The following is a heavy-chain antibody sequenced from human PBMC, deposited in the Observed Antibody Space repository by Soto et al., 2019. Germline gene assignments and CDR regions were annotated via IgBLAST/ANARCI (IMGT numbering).Heavy chain of an antibody. CDR3: ASWSLLSMVRGQ. J-gene: IGHJ4*02. D-gene: IGHD3-10*01. CDR2: ISYDGSNK. Sequence: QVQLVESGGGVVQPGRSLRLSCAASGFTFSSYGMHWVRQAPGKGLEWVAVISYDGSNKYYADSVKGRFTISRDNSKNTLYLQMNSLRAEDTAVYYCASWSLLSMVRGQWGQGTLVTVSS. CDR1: GFTFSSYG. V-gene: IGHV3-30*19.